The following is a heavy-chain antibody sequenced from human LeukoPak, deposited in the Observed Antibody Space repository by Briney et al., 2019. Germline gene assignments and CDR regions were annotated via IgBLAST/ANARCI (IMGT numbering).Heavy chain of an antibody. V-gene: IGHV4-31*03. D-gene: IGHD2-2*01. CDR3: ARAEVVVVPAAMRDWYFDL. J-gene: IGHJ2*01. CDR2: IYYSGST. CDR1: GGSISSGGYY. Sequence: SQTLSLTCTVSGGSISSGGYYWSWIRQHPGKGLEWIGYIYYSGSTYYNPSLKSRVTISVDTSKNQFSLKLSSVTAADTAVYYCARAEVVVVPAAMRDWYFDLWGRGTLVTVSS.